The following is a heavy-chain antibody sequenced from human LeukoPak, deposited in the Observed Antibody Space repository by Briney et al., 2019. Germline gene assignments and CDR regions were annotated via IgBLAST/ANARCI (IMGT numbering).Heavy chain of an antibody. CDR3: ATSLQAVVDY. J-gene: IGHJ4*02. CDR1: GFIFSDHY. CDR2: ISSSRSYT. V-gene: IGHV3-11*06. Sequence: GGSLRLSCAASGFIFSDHYMSWIRQAPGKGLEWVSYISSSRSYTNYADSVKARFTISRDNAKNSLYLQMNSLRAEDTAVYYCATSLQAVVDYWGQGTLVTVSS.